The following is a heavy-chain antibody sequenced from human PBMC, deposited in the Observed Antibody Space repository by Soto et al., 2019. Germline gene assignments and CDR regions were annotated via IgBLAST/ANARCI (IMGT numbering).Heavy chain of an antibody. D-gene: IGHD6-13*01. Sequence: EVQLVESGGGLVQPGGSLRLSCAASGFTFSSYWMHWARQAPGKGLVWVSRTNSDGSSTSYADSVKGRFTISRDNAKNTLYLQMNSLRAEDTAVYYCATGYSSSWHSTLAYWGQGVLVTVSS. CDR3: ATGYSSSWHSTLAY. J-gene: IGHJ4*02. CDR1: GFTFSSYW. V-gene: IGHV3-74*01. CDR2: TNSDGSST.